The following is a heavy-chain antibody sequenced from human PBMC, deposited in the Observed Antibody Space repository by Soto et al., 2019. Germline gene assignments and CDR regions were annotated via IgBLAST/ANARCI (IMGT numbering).Heavy chain of an antibody. J-gene: IGHJ4*02. V-gene: IGHV3-11*01. CDR2: ISCNGRII. CDR1: GFIFSDYY. Sequence: QVLLVESGGGLVKPGGSLRLSCATSGFIFSDYYMHCIRQAPGTGLGWISYISCNGRIIQYADSAKGRFTISRDNAQNTLYLQINSLRAEYTALYFCSRDVDEDSRTDFDYWGQGTLFTVSS. CDR3: SRDVDEDSRTDFDY.